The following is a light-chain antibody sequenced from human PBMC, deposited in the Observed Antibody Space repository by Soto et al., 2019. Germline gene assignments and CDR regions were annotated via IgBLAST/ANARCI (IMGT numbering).Light chain of an antibody. Sequence: QSVLTQPPSVSEAPGQRGTISCTGSSSNIGAGYEAHWYQQVPGTAPKLLIYENNNRPSGVPDRFSGSKSGTSASLAITGLQAEDEAEYYCQSYDSSLRGYVFGAETKLTVL. CDR2: ENN. J-gene: IGLJ1*01. CDR3: QSYDSSLRGYV. V-gene: IGLV1-40*01. CDR1: SSNIGAGYE.